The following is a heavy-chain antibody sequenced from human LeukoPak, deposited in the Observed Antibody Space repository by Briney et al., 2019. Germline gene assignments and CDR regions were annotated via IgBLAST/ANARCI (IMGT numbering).Heavy chain of an antibody. V-gene: IGHV3-74*01. CDR3: ARVDYYDSSGYFDY. CDR2: INSDGSST. Sequence: GGSLRLSSAASGFTFSSYWMHWVRQAPGKGLVWVSRINSDGSSTSYADSVKGRFTISRDNAKNTLYLQMNSLRAEDTAVYYCARVDYYDSSGYFDYWGQGTLVTVSS. CDR1: GFTFSSYW. J-gene: IGHJ4*02. D-gene: IGHD3-22*01.